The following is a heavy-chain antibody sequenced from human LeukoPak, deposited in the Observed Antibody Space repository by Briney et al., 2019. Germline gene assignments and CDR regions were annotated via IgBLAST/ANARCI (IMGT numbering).Heavy chain of an antibody. V-gene: IGHV1-69*05. CDR2: IIPIFGTA. CDR3: ARDHYDSSGYNFDY. CDR1: GYTFTSYG. J-gene: IGHJ4*02. Sequence: GASVKVSCKASGYTFTSYGISWVRQAPGQGLEWMGRIIPIFGTANYAQKFQGRVTITTDESTSTAYMELSSLRSEDTAVYYCARDHYDSSGYNFDYWGQGTLVTVSS. D-gene: IGHD3-22*01.